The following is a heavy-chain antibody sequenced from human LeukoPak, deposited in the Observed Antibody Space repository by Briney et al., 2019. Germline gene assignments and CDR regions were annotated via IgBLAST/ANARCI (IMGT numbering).Heavy chain of an antibody. CDR1: GFSFSSYR. V-gene: IGHV3-48*01. J-gene: IGHJ3*02. CDR2: ISSRSTTI. Sequence: GGSLTLSCEASGFSFSSYRMNWVRRAPGKGLELVSYISSRSTTIYYADAVRGRFTVSRDNAENSLYLHMSGLRAEDTAVYYGASSGIVLGAFDIWGQGTMVTVSS. CDR3: ASSGIVLGAFDI. D-gene: IGHD2/OR15-2a*01.